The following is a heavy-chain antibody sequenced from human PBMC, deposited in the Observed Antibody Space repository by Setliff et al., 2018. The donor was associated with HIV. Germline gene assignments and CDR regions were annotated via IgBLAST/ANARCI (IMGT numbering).Heavy chain of an antibody. J-gene: IGHJ3*02. CDR1: GFTFSSYW. CDR3: AREEERYYDSSGHDAFDI. D-gene: IGHD3-22*01. CDR2: ISSSSSYT. V-gene: IGHV3-11*05. Sequence: GGSLRLSCAASGFTFSSYWMHWIRQAPGKGLEWVSYISSSSSYTNYADSVKGRFTISRDNAKNSLYLQMNSLRAEDTAVYYCAREEERYYDSSGHDAFDIWGQGTMVTVSS.